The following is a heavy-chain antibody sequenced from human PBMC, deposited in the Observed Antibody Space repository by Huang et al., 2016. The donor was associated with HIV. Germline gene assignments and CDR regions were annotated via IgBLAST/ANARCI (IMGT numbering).Heavy chain of an antibody. J-gene: IGHJ4*02. CDR1: GGSFSWYY. D-gene: IGHD6-19*01. V-gene: IGHV4-34*01. CDR2: INHIGKT. CDR3: AREKAADSAWYGVYYFDY. Sequence: QVQLRQWGAGLVKPSETLSLTCAVYGGSFSWYYWTWIRQSPGKGLEWIGEINHIGKTNYRPSLKSRVTISKDTAKHQFSLQLTSVSAADTGVYFCAREKAADSAWYGVYYFDYWGEGALVTVTS.